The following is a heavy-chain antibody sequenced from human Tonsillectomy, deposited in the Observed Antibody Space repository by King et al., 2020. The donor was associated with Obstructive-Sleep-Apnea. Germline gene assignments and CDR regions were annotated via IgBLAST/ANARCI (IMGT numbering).Heavy chain of an antibody. CDR1: GFTFSDYG. CDR3: AKDRARGIYSGYALLDY. J-gene: IGHJ4*02. D-gene: IGHD5-12*01. Sequence: VQLVESGGGVVQPGRSLRLSCAASGFTFSDYGMHWVRQAPGKGREWVAVMSYDGITKYYGDSVRGRFTLSRDNSKNTLYLQMSSLRAEDTAVYYCAKDRARGIYSGYALLDYWGQGTLVTVSS. V-gene: IGHV3-30*18. CDR2: MSYDGITK.